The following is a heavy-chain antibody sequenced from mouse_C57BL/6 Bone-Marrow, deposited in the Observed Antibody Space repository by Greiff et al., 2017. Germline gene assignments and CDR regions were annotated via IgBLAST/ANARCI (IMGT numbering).Heavy chain of an antibody. J-gene: IGHJ4*01. CDR1: GYTFTSYT. D-gene: IGHD2-3*01. CDR2: INPSSGYT. V-gene: IGHV1-4*01. Sequence: VQLQQSGAELARPGASVKMSCKASGYTFTSYTMHWVKQRPGQGLEWIGYINPSSGYTKYNQKFKDKATFTADKSSRTAYMQLSSLTSEDSAVYYCARRRWLLRVYAMDYWGQGTSVTVSS. CDR3: ARRRWLLRVYAMDY.